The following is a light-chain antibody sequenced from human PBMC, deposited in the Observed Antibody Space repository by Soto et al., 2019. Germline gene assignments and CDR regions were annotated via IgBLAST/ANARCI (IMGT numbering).Light chain of an antibody. CDR3: QQSFNSPMFT. V-gene: IGKV1-39*01. Sequence: DIQMTQSPSSLSASVGDRVTMTSQSSQSISNSLNWYQQKPGMAPKLLIYAASTLGYGVPSRFSGSGSSTHFTLTISSLQPDDFATYYCQQSFNSPMFTFGQGTKVDIK. CDR1: QSISNS. J-gene: IGKJ2*01. CDR2: AAS.